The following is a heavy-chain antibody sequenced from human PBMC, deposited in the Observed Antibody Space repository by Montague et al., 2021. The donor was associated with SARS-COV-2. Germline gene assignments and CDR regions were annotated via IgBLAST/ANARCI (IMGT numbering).Heavy chain of an antibody. V-gene: IGHV4-4*07. D-gene: IGHD3-3*01. CDR1: GGFISTYY. J-gene: IGHJ6*02. CDR3: ASGKYYDFWSGYYRHDYVSGIDV. CDR2: IHTSGST. Sequence: SETLSLTCTVSGGFISTYYGSWNRQSAGKGLEWIGRIHTSGSTDYNPSLNSRATMSVDTTKNQFSLKLSSVTAAVTAVYYCASGKYYDFWSGYYRHDYVSGIDVWGQGTTVTVSS.